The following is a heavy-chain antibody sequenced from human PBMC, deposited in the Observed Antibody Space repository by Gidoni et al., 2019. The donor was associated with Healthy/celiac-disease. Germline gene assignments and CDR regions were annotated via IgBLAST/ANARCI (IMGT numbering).Heavy chain of an antibody. CDR2: ISYDGSNK. CDR1: GFTFSSYG. J-gene: IGHJ4*02. CDR3: AKDVEQWLVRFFDY. D-gene: IGHD6-19*01. V-gene: IGHV3-30*18. Sequence: QVQLVESGGGVVQPGRSLRLSCAASGFTFSSYGMHWVRQAPGKGLEWVAVISYDGSNKYYADSVKGRFTISRDNSKNTLYLQMNSLRAEDTAVYYCAKDVEQWLVRFFDYWGQGTLVTVSS.